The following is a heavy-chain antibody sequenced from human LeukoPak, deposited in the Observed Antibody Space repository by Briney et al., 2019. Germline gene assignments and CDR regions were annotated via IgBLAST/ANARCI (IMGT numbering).Heavy chain of an antibody. D-gene: IGHD3-16*01. Sequence: ASVKVSCKASGSTFTSYDINWERRATGQGLEWMGWMNLNIGNTGYAQKFPGRVTITRTTSISTASLELRSQRLEDTAMYYYARGPSCIILTSPYYLDVWGKGTTVTVSS. CDR1: GSTFTSYD. J-gene: IGHJ6*03. V-gene: IGHV1-8*03. CDR2: MNLNIGNT. CDR3: ARGPSCIILTSPYYLDV.